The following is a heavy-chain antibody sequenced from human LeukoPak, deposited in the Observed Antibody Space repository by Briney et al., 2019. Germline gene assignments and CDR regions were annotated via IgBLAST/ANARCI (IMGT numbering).Heavy chain of an antibody. CDR2: MYHSGST. V-gene: IGHV4-38-2*02. D-gene: IGHD1-26*01. CDR1: GYSISSGYY. CDR3: ARAATSGSYTPRRAFDI. J-gene: IGHJ3*02. Sequence: SETLSLTCTVSGYSISSGYYWGWIRQSPGKGLEWIGSMYHSGSTYYNPSLKSRVTISVDTSKNQSSLKLSSVTAADTAVYYCARAATSGSYTPRRAFDIWGQGTMVTVSS.